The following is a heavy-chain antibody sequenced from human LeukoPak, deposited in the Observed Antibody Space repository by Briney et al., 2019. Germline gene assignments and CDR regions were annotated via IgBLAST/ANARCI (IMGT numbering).Heavy chain of an antibody. CDR2: FDPEDGET. Sequence: ASVRVSCKVSGYTLTELSMHWVRQAPGKGLEWMGGFDPEDGETIYAQKFQGRVTMTEDTSTNTAYLELRSLRSDDTAVYYCSVYNWNDNWFDPWGQGTLVTVSS. J-gene: IGHJ5*02. V-gene: IGHV1-24*01. CDR1: GYTLTELS. CDR3: SVYNWNDNWFDP. D-gene: IGHD1-1*01.